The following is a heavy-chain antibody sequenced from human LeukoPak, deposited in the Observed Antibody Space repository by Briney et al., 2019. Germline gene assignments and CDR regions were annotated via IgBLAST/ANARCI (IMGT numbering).Heavy chain of an antibody. D-gene: IGHD3-10*01. Sequence: SETLSLTCALSGGSIADYFYNWVRQPPGKGLEWIGEINHSGSSTYNPSLKSRVIISVDTSKNQFSLQLTSVTAADTAVYYCARVGDLFGAHRVRGLPPDYYYMDVWGKGTMVTVSS. CDR2: INHSGSS. J-gene: IGHJ6*03. CDR1: GGSIADYF. V-gene: IGHV4-34*01. CDR3: ARVGDLFGAHRVRGLPPDYYYMDV.